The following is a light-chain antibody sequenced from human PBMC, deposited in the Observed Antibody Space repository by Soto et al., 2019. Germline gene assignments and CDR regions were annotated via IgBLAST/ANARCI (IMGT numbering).Light chain of an antibody. CDR1: QAISDS. CDR3: QHRHSYPIT. J-gene: IGKJ5*01. Sequence: IQLTQSPSSLSASVGDRVTITCRASQAISDSLVWYQQNPGQAPKLLIHTASTLQSGVPSRFSGSGSGTEFTLTISSLQPEDFATYYCQHRHSYPITFGQGTRLEIK. CDR2: TAS. V-gene: IGKV1-9*01.